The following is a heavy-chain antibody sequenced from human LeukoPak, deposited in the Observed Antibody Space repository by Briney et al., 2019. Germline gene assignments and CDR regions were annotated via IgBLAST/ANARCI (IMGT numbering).Heavy chain of an antibody. V-gene: IGHV1-18*01. CDR3: ARVFGATYYYGSGSYYNPLDY. CDR1: GYTFTSYG. Sequence: ASVKVSCKASGYTFTSYGISWVRQAPGQGLEWMGWISAYNGNTNYAQKLQGRITMTTETFTSTAYMELRSLRSDDTAVYYCARVFGATYYYGSGSYYNPLDYWGQGTLVTVSS. D-gene: IGHD3-10*01. CDR2: ISAYNGNT. J-gene: IGHJ4*02.